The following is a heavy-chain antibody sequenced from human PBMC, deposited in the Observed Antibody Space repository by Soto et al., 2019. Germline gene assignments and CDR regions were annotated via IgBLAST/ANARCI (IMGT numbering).Heavy chain of an antibody. CDR1: GGSISSSSYY. CDR3: ARRLYYDSSGFEGGGMDV. D-gene: IGHD3-22*01. J-gene: IGHJ6*02. CDR2: IYYSRST. V-gene: IGHV4-39*01. Sequence: QLQLQESGPGLVKPSETLSLTCTVSGGSISSSSYYWGWIRQPPGKGLEWIGSIYYSRSTYYNPSLKSRVTISVDTSKNQFSLKLSSVTAADTAVYYCARRLYYDSSGFEGGGMDVWGQGTTVSVSS.